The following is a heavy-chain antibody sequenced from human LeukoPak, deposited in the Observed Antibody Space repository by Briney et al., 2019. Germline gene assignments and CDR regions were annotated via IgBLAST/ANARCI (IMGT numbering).Heavy chain of an antibody. CDR1: GGSISSYY. J-gene: IGHJ3*02. CDR3: ARVADGGLGSYADAFDI. V-gene: IGHV4-4*07. D-gene: IGHD1-26*01. Sequence: KPSETLSLTCTVSGGSISSYYWSWIRQPAGKGLEWIGRIYTSGSTNYNPSLKSRVTMSVDTSKNQFSLKLSSVTAADPAVYYCARVADGGLGSYADAFDIWGQGTMVTVSS. CDR2: IYTSGST.